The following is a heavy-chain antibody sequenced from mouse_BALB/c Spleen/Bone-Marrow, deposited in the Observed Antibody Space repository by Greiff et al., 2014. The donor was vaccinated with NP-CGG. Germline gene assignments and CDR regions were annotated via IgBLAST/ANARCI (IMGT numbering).Heavy chain of an antibody. V-gene: IGHV7-3*02. D-gene: IGHD1-1*01. Sequence: EVKVEESGGGLVQPGGSLRLSCATSGFTFTDYYMSWVRQPPGKALEWLGFIRNKANGYTTEYGASVKGRFTISRDNSQSILYLQMNSLRAEDSATYYCARDDYGRGYWGQGTTLTVSS. CDR1: GFTFTDYY. CDR2: IRNKANGYTT. J-gene: IGHJ2*01. CDR3: ARDDYGRGY.